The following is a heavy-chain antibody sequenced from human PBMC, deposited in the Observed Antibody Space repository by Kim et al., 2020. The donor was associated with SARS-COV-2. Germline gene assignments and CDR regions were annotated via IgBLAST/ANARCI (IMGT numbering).Heavy chain of an antibody. V-gene: IGHV1-18*01. J-gene: IGHJ4*02. Sequence: AQKLQGRVTMTTDTSTSTAYMELRSLRSDDTAVYYCARVYCGGDCYYFDYWGQGTLVTVSS. D-gene: IGHD2-21*01. CDR3: ARVYCGGDCYYFDY.